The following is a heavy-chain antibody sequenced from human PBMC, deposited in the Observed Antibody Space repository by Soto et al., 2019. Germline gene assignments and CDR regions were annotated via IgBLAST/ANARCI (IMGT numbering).Heavy chain of an antibody. CDR1: GFSFSDYG. V-gene: IGHV3-30*03. D-gene: IGHD3-10*01. CDR3: ARDRGMGSYFCAMDV. CDR2: ISYDETNK. Sequence: QLVESGGGVAQPGRSLRLSCSASGFSFSDYGMHWLRQAPGKGLEWVAVISYDETNKYYAYSVKGRFANSRDNSKNTVILQASRLRDDDTGVYYSARDRGMGSYFCAMDVWGQGTTVTVSS. J-gene: IGHJ6*02.